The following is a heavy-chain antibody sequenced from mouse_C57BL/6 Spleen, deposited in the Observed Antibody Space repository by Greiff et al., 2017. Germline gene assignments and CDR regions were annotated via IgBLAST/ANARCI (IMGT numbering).Heavy chain of an antibody. Sequence: QVQLQQSGAELARPGASVKLSCKASGYTFTSYGISWVKQRTGQGLEWIGEIYPRSGNTYYNEKFKGKATLTADKSSSTAYMELRSLTSEDSAVYFCASRFPTTGTYFDYWGQGTTRTVSS. CDR1: GYTFTSYG. CDR3: ASRFPTTGTYFDY. D-gene: IGHD1-1*01. J-gene: IGHJ2*01. V-gene: IGHV1-81*01. CDR2: IYPRSGNT.